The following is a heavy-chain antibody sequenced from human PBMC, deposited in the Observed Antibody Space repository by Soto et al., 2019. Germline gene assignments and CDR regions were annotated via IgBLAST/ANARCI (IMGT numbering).Heavy chain of an antibody. CDR1: GFSLSNARMG. D-gene: IGHD3-16*02. V-gene: IGHV2-26*01. CDR3: ARIRGRYRYTDRKGWYYYGMDV. CDR2: IFSNDEK. J-gene: IGHJ6*02. Sequence: QVTLKESGPVLVKPTETLTLTCTVSGFSLSNARMGVSWIRQPPGKALEWLAHIFSNDEKSYSTSLKSRLTSTKDISKTQVVLTMTNMDLVDTATYCCARIRGRYRYTDRKGWYYYGMDVCGQGTTFTVSS.